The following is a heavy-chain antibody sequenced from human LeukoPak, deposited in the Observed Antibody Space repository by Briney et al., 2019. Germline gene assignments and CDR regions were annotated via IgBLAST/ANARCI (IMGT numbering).Heavy chain of an antibody. D-gene: IGHD7-27*01. CDR2: IIPIFGTA. V-gene: IGHV1-69*13. J-gene: IGHJ4*02. CDR3: VGGAPNWGFDY. Sequence: SVKVSCKASGGTFSSYAISWVRQAPGQGLEWMGGIIPIFGTANYAQKLQGRVTITADESTSTAYMELSSLRSEYTAVYYCVGGAPNWGFDYWGQGTLVTVSS. CDR1: GGTFSSYA.